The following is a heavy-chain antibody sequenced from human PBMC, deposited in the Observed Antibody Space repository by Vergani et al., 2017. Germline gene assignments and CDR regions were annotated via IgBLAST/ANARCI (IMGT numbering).Heavy chain of an antibody. CDR1: GYTFTNHG. D-gene: IGHD6-6*01. V-gene: IGHV1-18*01. CDR2: ISAYNGNT. Sequence: QVQLVQSGAEVKKPGASVKVSCKASGYTFTNHGVNWVRQAPGQGLDGMGWISAYNGNTNYAQKLQGRVTMTTDTSTSTAYMELRSLRSDDTAVYYCARSSFILGLIDRLDLWGQGTLVTVSS. J-gene: IGHJ5*02. CDR3: ARSSFILGLIDRLDL.